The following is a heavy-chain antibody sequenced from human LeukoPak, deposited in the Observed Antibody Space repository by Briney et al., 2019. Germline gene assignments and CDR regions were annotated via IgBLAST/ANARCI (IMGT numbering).Heavy chain of an antibody. D-gene: IGHD3-3*01. V-gene: IGHV1-8*03. CDR3: ARQSEFLEWLYYFDS. J-gene: IGHJ4*02. Sequence: GASVKVSCKASGGTFSNYGMSWVRQATGQGLEWMGWVNPNSGNTDFGQKFQGRLTITRNTSISTVYMELSSLRSEDTAVYYCARQSEFLEWLYYFDSWGQGTLVTVSS. CDR1: GGTFSNYG. CDR2: VNPNSGNT.